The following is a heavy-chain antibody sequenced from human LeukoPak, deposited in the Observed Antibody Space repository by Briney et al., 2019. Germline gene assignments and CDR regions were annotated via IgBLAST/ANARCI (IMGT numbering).Heavy chain of an antibody. Sequence: GGSLRLSCAASGFTFSSNGMHWVRQAPGKGLEWVAFIRFDGSHKSYADSVKGRFTISRDYSKNTLYLQMNTLRAEDTAVYYCAKDHGWELDGSGQYYIYYCMDVWGKGTTVTISS. J-gene: IGHJ6*03. CDR2: IRFDGSHK. CDR3: AKDHGWELDGSGQYYIYYCMDV. V-gene: IGHV3-30*02. D-gene: IGHD1-26*01. CDR1: GFTFSSNG.